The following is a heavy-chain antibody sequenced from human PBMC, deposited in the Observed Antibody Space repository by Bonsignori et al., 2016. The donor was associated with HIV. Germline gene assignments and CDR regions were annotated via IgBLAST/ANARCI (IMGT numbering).Heavy chain of an antibody. CDR1: GFTFSTYW. CDR3: ARDLNYYDSTGYYDTFDI. J-gene: IGHJ3*02. D-gene: IGHD3-22*01. Sequence: GGSLRLSCAASGFTFSTYWMTWVRQAPGKGLEWVANIKEDGGEKYYVDSVKGRFTISRDNAKNSLYLQMNSLRAEDTAVYYCARDLNYYDSTGYYDTFDIWGQGTMVTVSS. V-gene: IGHV3-7*03. CDR2: IKEDGGEK.